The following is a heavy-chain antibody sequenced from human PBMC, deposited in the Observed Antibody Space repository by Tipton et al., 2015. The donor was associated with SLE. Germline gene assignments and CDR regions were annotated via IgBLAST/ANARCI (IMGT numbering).Heavy chain of an antibody. CDR3: AREAPYYGSGSDMAPGY. V-gene: IGHV1-2*02. CDR1: GYTFIGYY. D-gene: IGHD3-10*01. Sequence: QVQLVQSGAEVRKPEASVRVSCKASGYTFIGYYMHWVRQVPGQGLEWMGWINTNSGATNYAQKLQGRVTMTTDKSTSAAYMELRSLRSDDTAEYYCAREAPYYGSGSDMAPGYWGQGTLVTVSS. J-gene: IGHJ4*02. CDR2: INTNSGAT.